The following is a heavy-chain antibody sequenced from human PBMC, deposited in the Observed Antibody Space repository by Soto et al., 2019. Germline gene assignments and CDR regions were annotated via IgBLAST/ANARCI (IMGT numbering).Heavy chain of an antibody. CDR1: GYTFTSYY. J-gene: IGHJ4*02. D-gene: IGHD3-3*01. V-gene: IGHV1-46*01. CDR3: ARQINTIFGVVAPRWAPDY. Sequence: GASVKVSCKASGYTFTSYYMHWVRQAPGQGLEWMGIINPSGGSTSYAQKFQGRVTMTRDTSTSTVYMELSSLRSEDTAVYYCARQINTIFGVVAPRWAPDYWGQGTLVTVSS. CDR2: INPSGGST.